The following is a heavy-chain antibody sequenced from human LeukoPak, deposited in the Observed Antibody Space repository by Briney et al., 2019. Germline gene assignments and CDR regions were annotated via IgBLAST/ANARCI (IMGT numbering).Heavy chain of an antibody. V-gene: IGHV3-74*01. J-gene: IGHJ3*02. D-gene: IGHD3-10*01. CDR3: ARANYYGSGRAAFDI. CDR2: INSDGSST. CDR1: GFTFSSYW. Sequence: GGSLRLACAASGFTFSSYWMHWVRQAPGKGLVWVSRINSDGSSTSYADSVKGRFTISRDNAKNTLYLQMNSLRAEDTAVYYCARANYYGSGRAAFDIWGQGTMVTVSS.